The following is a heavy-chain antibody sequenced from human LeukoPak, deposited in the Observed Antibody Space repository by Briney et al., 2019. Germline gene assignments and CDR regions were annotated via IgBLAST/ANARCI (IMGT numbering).Heavy chain of an antibody. Sequence: ASVKVSCKASGYTFTSYGISWVRQAPGQGLEWMGWISAYNGNTNYAQKLQGRVTMTTDTSTGTAYMELRSLRSDDTAVYYCARDFGGVDSSGYFLFDYWGQGTLVTVSS. D-gene: IGHD3-22*01. CDR2: ISAYNGNT. CDR3: ARDFGGVDSSGYFLFDY. CDR1: GYTFTSYG. J-gene: IGHJ4*02. V-gene: IGHV1-18*01.